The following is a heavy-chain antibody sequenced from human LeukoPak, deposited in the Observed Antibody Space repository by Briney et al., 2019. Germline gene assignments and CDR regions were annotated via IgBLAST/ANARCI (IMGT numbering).Heavy chain of an antibody. CDR3: ARVFDFGDNGDDAFDT. CDR2: ISGYNGNT. CDR1: GYRFNAYG. J-gene: IGHJ3*02. Sequence: ASVKVSCKTSGYRFNAYGISWVRQAPGQGLEWMGWISGYNGNTNYGEKVQGRLTTTLDTSTTTAYMELSGLRSDDTAVYYRARVFDFGDNGDDAFDTWGQGTLVTVSS. D-gene: IGHD4-17*01. V-gene: IGHV1-18*01.